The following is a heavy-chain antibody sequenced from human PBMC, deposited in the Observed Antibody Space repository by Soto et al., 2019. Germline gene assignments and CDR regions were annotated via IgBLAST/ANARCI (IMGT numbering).Heavy chain of an antibody. Sequence: PSETLSLTCTVSGGSISSYYWSWIRQPAGKGLEWIGRIYTSGSTNYNPSLKSRVTMSVDTSKNQFSLKLGSVTAADTAVYYCARDLAGDFWSGPNWFDPWGQGTLVTVSS. CDR1: GGSISSYY. D-gene: IGHD3-3*01. J-gene: IGHJ5*02. V-gene: IGHV4-4*07. CDR2: IYTSGST. CDR3: ARDLAGDFWSGPNWFDP.